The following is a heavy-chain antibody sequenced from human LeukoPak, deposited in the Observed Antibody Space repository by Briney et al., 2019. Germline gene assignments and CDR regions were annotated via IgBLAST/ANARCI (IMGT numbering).Heavy chain of an antibody. Sequence: SETLSLTCAVYGASISDYYWSWIRQPPGKGLEWIGEINHSGSTNYNPSLKSRVTMSLDTSKNQFSLKLSSVIAADTAVYYCARLQTYSGYEDFDHWGQGTPVTVSS. V-gene: IGHV4-34*01. D-gene: IGHD5-12*01. CDR3: ARLQTYSGYEDFDH. CDR1: GASISDYY. J-gene: IGHJ4*02. CDR2: INHSGST.